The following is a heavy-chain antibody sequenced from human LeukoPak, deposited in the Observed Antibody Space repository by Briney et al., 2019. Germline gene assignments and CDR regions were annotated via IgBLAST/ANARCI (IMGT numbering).Heavy chain of an antibody. CDR3: ARGACTNGVCYSAFDY. J-gene: IGHJ4*02. CDR2: INPNSGGT. CDR1: GYTFTSYD. Sequence: ASVKVSCKASGYTFTSYDINWVRQAPGQGLEWMGWINPNSGGTNYAQKFQGRVTMTRDTSISTAYMELSRLRSDDTAVYYCARGACTNGVCYSAFDYWGQGTLVTVSS. D-gene: IGHD2-8*01. V-gene: IGHV1-2*02.